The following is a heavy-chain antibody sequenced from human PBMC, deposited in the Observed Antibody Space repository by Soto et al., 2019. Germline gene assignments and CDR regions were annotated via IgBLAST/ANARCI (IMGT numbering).Heavy chain of an antibody. CDR1: GGSISSGGYY. D-gene: IGHD4-17*01. Sequence: SETLSLTCTVSGGSISSGGYYWSWIRQHPGKGLEWIGYIYYSGSTYYNPSLKSRVTISVDTSKIQFSLKLSSVTAADTAVYYCARDSARGHYGDANWFDPWGQGTLVTVSS. CDR2: IYYSGST. J-gene: IGHJ5*02. CDR3: ARDSARGHYGDANWFDP. V-gene: IGHV4-31*03.